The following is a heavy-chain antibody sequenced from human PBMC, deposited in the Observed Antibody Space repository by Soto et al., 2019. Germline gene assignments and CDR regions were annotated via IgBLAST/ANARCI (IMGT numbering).Heavy chain of an antibody. J-gene: IGHJ5*02. CDR3: ARCEGYSRQSKSEWLDP. D-gene: IGHD6-13*01. CDR2: ISAYNGNT. Sequence: ASVKVSCKASGYTFTSYGISWVRQAPGQGLEWMGWISAYNGNTNYAQKLQGRVTMTTDTSTSTAYMELRSLRSDDTAVYYCARCEGYSRQSKSEWLDPWGQGTLVTVAS. CDR1: GYTFTSYG. V-gene: IGHV1-18*01.